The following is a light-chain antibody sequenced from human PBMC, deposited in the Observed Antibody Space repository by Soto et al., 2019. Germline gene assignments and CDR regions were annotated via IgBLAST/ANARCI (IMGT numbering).Light chain of an antibody. CDR2: EVS. V-gene: IGLV2-14*01. J-gene: IGLJ2*01. CDR1: SSDVGAYNY. Sequence: QSALTQPASVSGSPGQSIIISCTGTSSDVGAYNYVSWYQQHPGKAPKLMIYEVSNRPSGVSNRFSGSKSGNTASLTISGLQAEDEGDYYCSSYPITSTPVVFGGGTKLTVL. CDR3: SSYPITSTPVV.